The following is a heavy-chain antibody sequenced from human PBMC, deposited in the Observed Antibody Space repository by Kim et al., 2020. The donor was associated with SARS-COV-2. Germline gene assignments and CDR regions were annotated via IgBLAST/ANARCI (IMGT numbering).Heavy chain of an antibody. CDR3: TRSPATPLAV. CDR2: IRSKANSYAT. D-gene: IGHD3-16*02. CDR1: GFTFSGSP. V-gene: IGHV3-73*01. Sequence: GGSLRLSCAASGFTFSGSPLHWVRQASGKGLVWFGRIRSKANSYATGDAATVQGRFTISRDDLKKTASLEMRCLKTEDTALYYCTRSPATPLAVW. J-gene: IGHJ6*01.